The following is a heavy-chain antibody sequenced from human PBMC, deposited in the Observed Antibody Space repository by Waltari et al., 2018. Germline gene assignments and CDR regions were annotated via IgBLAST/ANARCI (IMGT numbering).Heavy chain of an antibody. D-gene: IGHD6-19*01. CDR2: IYSGDRT. J-gene: IGHJ4*02. CDR3: VRPAIAVPGSGQEY. CDR1: GFSVSVNF. V-gene: IGHV3-53*01. Sequence: DVQVVESGGALTQPGGSLRLSCAVSGFSVSVNFMSWVRQAPGKGLEWVSLIYSGDRTYYADSVKCRFTISRDNSRNILYLQMNRLRAEDTAVYYCVRPAIAVPGSGQEYWGQGSLVTVSS.